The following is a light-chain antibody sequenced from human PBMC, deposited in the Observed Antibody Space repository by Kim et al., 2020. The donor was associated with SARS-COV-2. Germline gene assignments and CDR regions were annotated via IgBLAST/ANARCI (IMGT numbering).Light chain of an antibody. Sequence: TATSSGTASSSDMEAGSDLHWYQGPPATAPNLHTYGNSTGPPGVPDRFSGSKSATSASLAIHAVEAADEADDSCQSYDSSHVVFGGGTQLTVL. V-gene: IGLV1-40*01. J-gene: IGLJ2*01. CDR3: QSYDSSHVV. CDR2: GNS. CDR1: SSDMEAGSD.